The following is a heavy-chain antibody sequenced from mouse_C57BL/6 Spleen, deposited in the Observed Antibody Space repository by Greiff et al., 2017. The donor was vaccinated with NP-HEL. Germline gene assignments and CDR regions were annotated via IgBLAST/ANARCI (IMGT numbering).Heavy chain of an antibody. CDR2: IDPSDSYT. Sequence: VKLQQPGAELVKPGASVKLSCKASGYTFTSYWMQWVKQRPGQGLEWIGEIDPSDSYTNYNQKFKGKATLTVDTSSSTAYMQLSSLTSEDSAVYYCARNFYYFDYWGQGTTLTVSS. CDR3: ARNFYYFDY. CDR1: GYTFTSYW. J-gene: IGHJ2*01. V-gene: IGHV1-50*01.